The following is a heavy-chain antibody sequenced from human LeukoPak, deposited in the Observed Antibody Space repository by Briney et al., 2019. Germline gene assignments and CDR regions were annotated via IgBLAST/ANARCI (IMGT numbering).Heavy chain of an antibody. V-gene: IGHV3-23*01. D-gene: IGHD5-12*01. J-gene: IGHJ4*02. CDR1: GFTFRSYG. CDR2: ISGSGGST. Sequence: PGGSLRLSCAGSGFTFRSYGMSWVRQAPGKGLEWVSGISGSGGSTYYADSVKGRFTISRDNSKNTLYLQMNSLRAEDTAVYYCARGSLQGVDIVATVFDYWGQGTLVTVSS. CDR3: ARGSLQGVDIVATVFDY.